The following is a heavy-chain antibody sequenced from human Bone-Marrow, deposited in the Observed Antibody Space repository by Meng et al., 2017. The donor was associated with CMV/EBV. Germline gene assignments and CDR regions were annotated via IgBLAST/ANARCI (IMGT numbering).Heavy chain of an antibody. CDR1: GFTFSSYG. J-gene: IGHJ6*02. CDR3: TTVGNWIFYYYYGMDV. CDR2: IRYDGSNK. V-gene: IGHV3-30*02. Sequence: GESLKISCAASGFTFSSYGMHWVRQAPGKGLEWVAFIRYDGSNKYYADSVKGRFTISRDNSKNTLCLQMNSLRAEDTAVYYCTTVGNWIFYYYYGMDVWGQGTTVTVSS. D-gene: IGHD1-20*01.